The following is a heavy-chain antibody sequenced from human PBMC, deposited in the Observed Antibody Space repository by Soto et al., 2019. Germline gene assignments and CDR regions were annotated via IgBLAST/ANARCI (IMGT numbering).Heavy chain of an antibody. Sequence: QVRLQQWGAGLLKPSETQSLSCAVYGESFSGYHWAWIRQPPGKGLEWIGEINLSGSTNYNPSLKSRVTISVDTSKNQFSLKLSSVTATDTAVYYCARVLITFGGIMVPYNWFDTWGQGNLVTVSS. CDR1: GESFSGYH. D-gene: IGHD3-16*01. CDR3: ARVLITFGGIMVPYNWFDT. J-gene: IGHJ5*02. V-gene: IGHV4-34*01. CDR2: INLSGST.